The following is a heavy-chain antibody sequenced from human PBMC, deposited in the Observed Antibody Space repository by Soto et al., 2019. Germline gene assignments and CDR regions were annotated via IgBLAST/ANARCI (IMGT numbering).Heavy chain of an antibody. V-gene: IGHV3-11*01. Sequence: QVQLVESGGGLVKPGGSLRLSCAASGFTFSDYYMSWLRQAPGKGLEWVSYISSSGSTIYYADSVKGRFTISRDNAKNSLYLKMNSLGAEDTAVYYCARSTKKYCSSTRCYLPGAIDYWGQGTLVTVSS. J-gene: IGHJ4*02. CDR1: GFTFSDYY. D-gene: IGHD2-2*01. CDR3: ARSTKKYCSSTRCYLPGAIDY. CDR2: ISSSGSTI.